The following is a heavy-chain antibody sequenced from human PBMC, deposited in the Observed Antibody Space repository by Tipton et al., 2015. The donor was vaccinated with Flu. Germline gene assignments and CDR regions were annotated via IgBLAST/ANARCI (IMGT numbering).Heavy chain of an antibody. V-gene: IGHV1-2*02. J-gene: IGHJ5*02. CDR2: INPSSGET. D-gene: IGHD3-16*01. CDR1: GYTFTVDY. CDR3: ARGTWGTQGFFDP. Sequence: QVQLVQSGAEVKEPGASVKVSCKTSGYTFTVDYVHWVRQAAGQGPEWMGWINPSSGETNYAQKFQDRVAMTRETSMDTVSMQLNLVRSDDTAVYFCARGTWGTQGFFDPWGQGTLVTVSS.